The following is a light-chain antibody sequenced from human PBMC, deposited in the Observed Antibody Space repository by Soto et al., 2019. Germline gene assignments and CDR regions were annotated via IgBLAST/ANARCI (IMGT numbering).Light chain of an antibody. CDR2: GVS. Sequence: EIVLTQSPGTLSLSPGERATLSCRASQSVDSNYLAWYQQKPGQAPRLLIYGVSSRVTGIPDRFSGSGSGTDFALTISRLDPEDFAVYYCQQYGRPPRTFGQGTKVDIK. CDR3: QQYGRPPRT. J-gene: IGKJ1*01. CDR1: QSVDSNY. V-gene: IGKV3-20*01.